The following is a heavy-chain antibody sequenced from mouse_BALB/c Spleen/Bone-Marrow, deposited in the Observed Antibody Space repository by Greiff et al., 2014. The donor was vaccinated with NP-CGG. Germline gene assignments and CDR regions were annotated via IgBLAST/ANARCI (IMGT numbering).Heavy chain of an antibody. CDR3: ARESIYYCGSTLDY. CDR2: ISTYYGDA. V-gene: IGHV1S137*01. D-gene: IGHD1-1*01. CDR1: GYTFTDYA. Sequence: VQLQESGAELVRPGVSVKISCKGSGYTFTDYAMHWVKQSHAKSLEWIGVISTYYGDASYNQKFKGKATMTVDKSSSTAYMELARLTSEDSAIYYCARESIYYCGSTLDYWGQGTTLTVSS. J-gene: IGHJ2*01.